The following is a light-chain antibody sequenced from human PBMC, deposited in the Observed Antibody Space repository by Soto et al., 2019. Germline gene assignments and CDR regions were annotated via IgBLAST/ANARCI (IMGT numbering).Light chain of an antibody. J-gene: IGKJ4*01. CDR1: QNIGVY. CDR3: QQIYTIPLT. CDR2: GGS. V-gene: IGKV1-39*01. Sequence: DIQMTQSTSYRHAFLEGRVTINCRASQNIGVYLNWYQQKPGKAPNLLIHGGSILQSGVPPRFSGGGGGTDFTLTSSSLPPEAFASYYCQQIYTIPLTFGGGTKVEIK.